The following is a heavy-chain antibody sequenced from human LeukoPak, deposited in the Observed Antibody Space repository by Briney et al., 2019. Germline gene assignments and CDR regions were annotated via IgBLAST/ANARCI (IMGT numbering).Heavy chain of an antibody. V-gene: IGHV3-43*01. CDR3: AKDMGSGYYNDAFDI. D-gene: IGHD3-22*01. Sequence: GGSLRLSCAASGFTFDDYTMHWVRQAPGKGLEWVSLISWDGGSTYYSDSVKGRFTISRDNSKNSLYLQMNSLRTEDTALYYCAKDMGSGYYNDAFDIWGQGTMVTVSS. CDR2: ISWDGGST. J-gene: IGHJ3*02. CDR1: GFTFDDYT.